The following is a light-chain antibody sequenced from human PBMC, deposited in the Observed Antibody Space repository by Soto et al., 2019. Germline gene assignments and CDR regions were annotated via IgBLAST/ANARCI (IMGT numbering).Light chain of an antibody. J-gene: IGKJ1*01. CDR2: GAS. CDR1: QGITNN. Sequence: EIVMTQSPGTLSVSPGERATLSCRASQGITNNLAWYQQKVGQAPRLLIYGASTRATGIPARFRGSGSGTEFTITISSRQSEDFTVYYCQQHNHVPPKIAFGQGTKVEIK. CDR3: QQHNHVPPKIA. V-gene: IGKV3-15*01.